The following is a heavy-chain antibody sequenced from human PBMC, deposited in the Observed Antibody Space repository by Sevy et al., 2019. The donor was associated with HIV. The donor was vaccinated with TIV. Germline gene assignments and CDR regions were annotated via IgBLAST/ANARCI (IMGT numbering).Heavy chain of an antibody. J-gene: IGHJ4*02. Sequence: GGSLRLSCTASGFTFSRSRMSWVRQAPGKGLEWVANIKQDGNEKYYVDSVKGRFTISRDNAKNSVYLQMNSLRAEDTAVYYCAKGGGSGSFDYWGQGTLVTVSS. CDR3: AKGGGSGSFDY. CDR2: IKQDGNEK. CDR1: GFTFSRSR. D-gene: IGHD3-3*01. V-gene: IGHV3-7*01.